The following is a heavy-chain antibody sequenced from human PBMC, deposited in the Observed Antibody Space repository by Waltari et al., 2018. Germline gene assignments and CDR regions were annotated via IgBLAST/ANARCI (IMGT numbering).Heavy chain of an antibody. CDR2: ISHSGRT. Sequence: QVQLQQWGAGLLKPSETLSLTCAVHGGSFSGYFWSWIRQTPGAGLEWMGEISHSGRTNYNPSLQSRVTESKDTSKNQFSLELTSVTAADTAVYFCARLSRRSGTPVFGGRNYYGMDVWGQGTTVTVSS. J-gene: IGHJ6*02. CDR1: GGSFSGYF. CDR3: ARLSRRSGTPVFGGRNYYGMDV. D-gene: IGHD1-1*01. V-gene: IGHV4-34*01.